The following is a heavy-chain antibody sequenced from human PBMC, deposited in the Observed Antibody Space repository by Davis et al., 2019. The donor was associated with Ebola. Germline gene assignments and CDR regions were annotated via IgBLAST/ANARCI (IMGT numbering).Heavy chain of an antibody. Sequence: GESLKISCAASGFTFSSYGMHWVRQAPGKGLEWVAVISYNGSNKYYADSVKGRFTISRDNSKNTLYLQMNSLRAEDTAVYYCAKGSPNYYYDSSGYYSRSGPLDYWGQGTLVTVSS. J-gene: IGHJ4*02. V-gene: IGHV3-30*18. CDR1: GFTFSSYG. CDR3: AKGSPNYYYDSSGYYSRSGPLDY. CDR2: ISYNGSNK. D-gene: IGHD3-22*01.